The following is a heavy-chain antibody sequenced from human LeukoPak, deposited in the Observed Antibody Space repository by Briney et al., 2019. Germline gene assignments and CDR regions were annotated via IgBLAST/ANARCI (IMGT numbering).Heavy chain of an antibody. CDR3: ARALPESGYCSSTSCYSGGYFDY. D-gene: IGHD2-2*02. CDR2: IIPILGIA. J-gene: IGHJ4*02. Sequence: SVKVSCKASGGTFSSYTISWVRQAPGQGLEWMGRIIPILGIANYAQKFQGRVTITADKSTSTAYMELSSLRSEDTAVYYCARALPESGYCSSTSCYSGGYFDYWGQGTLVTVSS. CDR1: GGTFSSYT. V-gene: IGHV1-69*02.